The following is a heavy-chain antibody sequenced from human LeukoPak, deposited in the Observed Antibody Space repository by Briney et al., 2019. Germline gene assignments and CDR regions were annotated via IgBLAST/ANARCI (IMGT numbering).Heavy chain of an antibody. D-gene: IGHD3-22*01. CDR1: GFTVSSNY. CDR2: IFSDGST. Sequence: PGGSLRLSCAAPGFTVSSNYMSWVRQAPGKGLEWVSVIFSDGSTYYADSVKGRFTISRDNSKNTLYLQMNSLRAEDTAVYYCAKGRGGYPPYFDYWGQGTLVTVSS. J-gene: IGHJ4*02. CDR3: AKGRGGYPPYFDY. V-gene: IGHV3-66*02.